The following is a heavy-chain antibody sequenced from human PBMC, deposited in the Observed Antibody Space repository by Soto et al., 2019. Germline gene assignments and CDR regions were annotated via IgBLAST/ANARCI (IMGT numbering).Heavy chain of an antibody. Sequence: ASVKVSCKDSGRTFSSYTITWVRQAPGQGLEWMGGITPMFGTPNYAQKFRGRVTITADESSSTAYMELSSLRSEDTAMYFCARDGTLYDSRAYYYLYWGQGTLVTVSS. CDR3: ARDGTLYDSRAYYYLY. J-gene: IGHJ4*02. CDR2: ITPMFGTP. V-gene: IGHV1-69*13. D-gene: IGHD3-22*01. CDR1: GRTFSSYT.